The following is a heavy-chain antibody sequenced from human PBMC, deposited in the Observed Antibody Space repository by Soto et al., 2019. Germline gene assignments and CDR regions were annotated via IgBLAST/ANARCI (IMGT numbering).Heavy chain of an antibody. J-gene: IGHJ6*02. D-gene: IGHD2-8*01. CDR3: AGDPYHVLMVNAPNLYGMDV. Sequence: ASVKVSCKASGYTFTTYDISWVRQAPGQGLEWMGRISTYNGNTNYPQSLQGRLTMTTDTSTTTAYMELRSLRSDDTAVYYCAGDPYHVLMVNAPNLYGMDVWAQGSSVTVSS. V-gene: IGHV1-18*01. CDR2: ISTYNGNT. CDR1: GYTFTTYD.